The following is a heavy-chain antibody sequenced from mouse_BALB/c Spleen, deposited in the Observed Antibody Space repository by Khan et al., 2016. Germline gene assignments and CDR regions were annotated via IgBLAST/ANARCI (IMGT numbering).Heavy chain of an antibody. J-gene: IGHJ3*01. CDR2: IYPGSGGT. V-gene: IGHV1-15*01. Sequence: QVRLQQSGAELVRPGASVTLSCTASGFTFTDYEMHWVKQTPVHGLEWIGVIYPGSGGTAYTQKFNGQTTLTDDKTYSTAYMKLSSLTSKDTAVYYCTNRYEAGFTCWGQGTLVTVSA. CDR3: TNRYEAGFTC. CDR1: GFTFTDYE. D-gene: IGHD2-14*01.